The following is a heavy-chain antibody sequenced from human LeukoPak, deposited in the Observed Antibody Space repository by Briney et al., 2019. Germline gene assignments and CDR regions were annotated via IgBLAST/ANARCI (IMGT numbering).Heavy chain of an antibody. CDR1: GYTLTELS. Sequence: ASVKVSCKVSGYTLTELSMHWVRQAPGKGLEWMGGFDPEDGETIYAQKFQGRVTMTEDTSTDTAYMELSSLRSEDTAVYYCATDTYSSSSATDWGQGTLDTVSS. CDR3: ATDTYSSSSATD. D-gene: IGHD6-6*01. CDR2: FDPEDGET. V-gene: IGHV1-24*01. J-gene: IGHJ4*02.